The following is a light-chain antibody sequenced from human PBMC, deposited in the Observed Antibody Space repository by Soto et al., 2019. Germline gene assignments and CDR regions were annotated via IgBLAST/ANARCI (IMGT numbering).Light chain of an antibody. V-gene: IGKV1-5*03. Sequence: DIQMTQSPATLSASVGDRVTITCRASQSISSWLAWYQQKPGKAPKLLIYKASYLQSWVPSTFSGSGSWTEFTLTISSLQPDDFATYYCQQHKSYSSGTFGQGTKVDIK. J-gene: IGKJ1*01. CDR2: KAS. CDR1: QSISSW. CDR3: QQHKSYSSGT.